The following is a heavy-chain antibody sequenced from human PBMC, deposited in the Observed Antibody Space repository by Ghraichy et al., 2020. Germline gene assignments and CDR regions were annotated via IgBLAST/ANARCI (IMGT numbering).Heavy chain of an antibody. D-gene: IGHD1-14*01. J-gene: IGHJ6*02. CDR2: INPNTADT. Sequence: ASVKVSCKASGSTFTAYYIHWVRQAPGQGLEWMGRINPNTADTKYAQKFQGRVTMTRDTSIDTAYMDLSSLRSDDTAVYYCARDFFSSITSPNYYYGMDLWGQGNAVTVSS. V-gene: IGHV1-2*06. CDR3: ARDFFSSITSPNYYYGMDL. CDR1: GSTFTAYY.